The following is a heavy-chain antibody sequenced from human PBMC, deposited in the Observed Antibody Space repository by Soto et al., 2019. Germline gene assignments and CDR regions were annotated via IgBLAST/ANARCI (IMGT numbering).Heavy chain of an antibody. CDR1: GDTFKKFA. D-gene: IGHD2-2*01. CDR3: ARGVVPAAGAAPHYFHYGVDV. J-gene: IGHJ6*02. V-gene: IGHV1-69*06. CDR2: IIPMFGTT. Sequence: QVQLVQSGPEVKKPGSSVKVSCKTSGDTFKKFALSWVRQAPGQGPEWMGGIIPMFGTTKYTQKFQGRVTFTADKSTGTAYMELTSLMSEDTATYFCARGVVPAAGAAPHYFHYGVDVLGQGTTVTVSS.